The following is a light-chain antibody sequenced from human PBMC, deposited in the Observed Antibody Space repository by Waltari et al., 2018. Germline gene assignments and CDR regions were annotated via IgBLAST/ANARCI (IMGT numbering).Light chain of an antibody. CDR3: QQSLSWPPLT. J-gene: IGKJ4*01. V-gene: IGKV3-11*02. CDR1: RTVDIY. CDR2: DAS. Sequence: EIVLTQSPATLSLSPGERATLSCRASRTVDIYLAWYQQKPGQTPRLLIYDASNRASGVPPRFSGSGSGRDFTLNISSLEPEDFAVYYCQQSLSWPPLTLGGGTKVEIK.